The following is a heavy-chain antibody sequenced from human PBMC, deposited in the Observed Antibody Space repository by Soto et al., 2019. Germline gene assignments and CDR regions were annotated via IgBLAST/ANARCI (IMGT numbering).Heavy chain of an antibody. J-gene: IGHJ1*01. CDR3: ARVGCSSTSCYFRGGYFQH. CDR2: ISSSSSYI. CDR1: GFTFSSYS. Sequence: EVQLVESGGGLVKPGGSLRLSCAASGFTFSSYSMNWVRQAPGKGLEWVSSISSSSSYIYYADSVKGRFTISRDNAKNSLYLQMNSLRAEDTAVYYCARVGCSSTSCYFRGGYFQHWGQGTLVTVSS. V-gene: IGHV3-21*01. D-gene: IGHD2-2*01.